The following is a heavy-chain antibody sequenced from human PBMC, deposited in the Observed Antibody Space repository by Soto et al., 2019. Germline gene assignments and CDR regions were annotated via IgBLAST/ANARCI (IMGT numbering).Heavy chain of an antibody. D-gene: IGHD3-3*01. CDR1: GFTFSSYW. CDR3: ARDPGFSPIPYYDFWSGSDDAFDI. CDR2: INSDGSST. J-gene: IGHJ3*02. V-gene: IGHV3-74*01. Sequence: LRLSCAASGFTFSSYWMHWVRQAPGKGLVWVSRINSDGSSTSYADSVKGRFTISRDNAKNTLYLQMNSLRAEDTAVYYCARDPGFSPIPYYDFWSGSDDAFDIWGQGTMVTVSS.